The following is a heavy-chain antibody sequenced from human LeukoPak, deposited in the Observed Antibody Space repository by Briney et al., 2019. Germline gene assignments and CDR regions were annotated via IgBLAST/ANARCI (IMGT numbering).Heavy chain of an antibody. CDR2: IYHSGST. V-gene: IGHV4-4*02. J-gene: IGHJ6*02. CDR1: GGPSSSSNW. D-gene: IGHD3-3*01. Sequence: SETLSHICAKAGGPSSSSNWCSWVRQPPGKGLEWIGEIYHSGSTNYNPSLKSRDTISVDKSKNQFSLRLSSVTAADTVVYDCARERSTPDSDISMGYYRPYYYYGVDVWGQGTTVTVSS. CDR3: ARERSTPDSDISMGYYRPYYYYGVDV.